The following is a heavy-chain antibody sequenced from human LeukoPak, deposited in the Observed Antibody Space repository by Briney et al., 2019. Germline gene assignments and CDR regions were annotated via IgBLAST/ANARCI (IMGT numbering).Heavy chain of an antibody. CDR1: GFTVSSNY. Sequence: GGSLRLSCAASGFTVSSNYMSWVRQAPGKGLEWVAVISYDGSNKYYADSVKGRFTISRDNSKNTLYLQMNSLRAEDTAVYYCARDYADSSGWYKLDYWGQGTLVTVSS. V-gene: IGHV3-30*03. D-gene: IGHD6-19*01. J-gene: IGHJ4*02. CDR2: ISYDGSNK. CDR3: ARDYADSSGWYKLDY.